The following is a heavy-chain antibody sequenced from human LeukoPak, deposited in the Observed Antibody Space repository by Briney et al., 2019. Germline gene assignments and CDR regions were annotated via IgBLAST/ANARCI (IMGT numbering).Heavy chain of an antibody. CDR1: GFTFTSYA. CDR3: AKGSGAGCYSVPAY. V-gene: IGHV3-23*01. D-gene: IGHD2-15*01. Sequence: GGSLRLSCAASGFTFTSYAMDWVRQAPGKGLEWVSAISGGGANTYYTDSVKGRFTLSRDNHNKTLYLQMNSLRAEDTAVYCCAKGSGAGCYSVPAYWGQGTLVTVSS. J-gene: IGHJ4*02. CDR2: ISGGGANT.